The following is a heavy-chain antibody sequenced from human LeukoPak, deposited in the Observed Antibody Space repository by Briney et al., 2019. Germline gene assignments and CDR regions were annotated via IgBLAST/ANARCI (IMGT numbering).Heavy chain of an antibody. D-gene: IGHD5-18*01. CDR3: AKYRGELWYYGLDV. Sequence: GRSLRLSCEASGFTFSRNGMHWVRQAPGKGLEWVAVISYDGRNKYYADSVRGRFTISRDNSENTLYLQMNSLKAEDTAVFYCAKYRGELWYYGLDVWGQGTTVTVSS. V-gene: IGHV3-30*18. J-gene: IGHJ6*02. CDR2: ISYDGRNK. CDR1: GFTFSRNG.